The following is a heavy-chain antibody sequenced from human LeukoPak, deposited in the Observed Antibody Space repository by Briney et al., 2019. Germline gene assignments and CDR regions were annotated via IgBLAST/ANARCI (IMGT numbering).Heavy chain of an antibody. D-gene: IGHD1-1*01. V-gene: IGHV3-23*01. CDR3: SNDLTTASIGYFEP. J-gene: IGHJ4*02. CDR2: ISGSGGEV. CDR1: GFTFSIYA. Sequence: GGSLRLSCAASGFTFSIYAMNWVRQAPGEGPEWVSSISGSGGEVRYADSVKGRFTISRDNSQRTLFLRMNSLRVEDTAIYYCSNDLTTASIGYFEPWGQGTLVTVSS.